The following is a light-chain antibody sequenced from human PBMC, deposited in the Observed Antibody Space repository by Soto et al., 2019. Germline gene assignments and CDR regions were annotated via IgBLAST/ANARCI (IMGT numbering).Light chain of an antibody. CDR2: GAS. CDR3: RQTYTMPFT. V-gene: IGKV1-39*01. CDR1: QTIRSY. J-gene: IGKJ3*01. Sequence: DTQMTQSPSSLSASVGDRVTITCRASQTIRSYLNWYQQKSGKAPKLLIFGASNLQTGVPSRFSGSGSETEFTLTISSLQPEDFATYSCRQTYTMPFTFGPGTKVDFK.